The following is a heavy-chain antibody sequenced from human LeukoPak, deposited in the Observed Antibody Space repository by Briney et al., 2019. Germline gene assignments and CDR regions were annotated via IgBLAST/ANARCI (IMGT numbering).Heavy chain of an antibody. Sequence: GGSLRLSCAASGFTFSNYWMTWVRQAPGKGLEWVADIKQDGSEKLYVNSVRGRFTISRDNAKMSLFLQMNSLRAEDTAVYYCARDNGVVHGVYYMDVWGKGTAVTVS. J-gene: IGHJ6*03. CDR3: ARDNGVVHGVYYMDV. D-gene: IGHD3-3*01. V-gene: IGHV3-7*01. CDR1: GFTFSNYW. CDR2: IKQDGSEK.